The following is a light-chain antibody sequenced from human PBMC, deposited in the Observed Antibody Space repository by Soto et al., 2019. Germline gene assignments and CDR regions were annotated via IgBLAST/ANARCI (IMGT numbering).Light chain of an antibody. CDR1: QTISSW. V-gene: IGKV1-5*03. CDR2: KAS. J-gene: IGKJ1*01. Sequence: DIQMTQSAATLSGSFGDRVTITCRASQTISSWLAWYQQKPGKAPKLLIYKASSLESGVPSRFSGSGSGTEFTLTISSLKPDDFATYYCQQYNSYSTFGQGTKVDI. CDR3: QQYNSYST.